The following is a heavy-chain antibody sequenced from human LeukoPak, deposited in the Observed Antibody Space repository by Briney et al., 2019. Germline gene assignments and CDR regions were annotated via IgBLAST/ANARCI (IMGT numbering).Heavy chain of an antibody. CDR2: INPSGGST. CDR1: GYTFTSYY. V-gene: IGHV1-46*01. CDR3: ARAGGIAAAGTRRSWFDP. Sequence: ASVKVSCKASGYTFTSYYMHWVRQAPGQGLEWMGIINPSGGSTSYAQKFQGRVTMTRDTSTSTVYMELSSLRSEDTAVYYCARAGGIAAAGTRRSWFDPWGQGTLVTVSS. D-gene: IGHD6-13*01. J-gene: IGHJ5*02.